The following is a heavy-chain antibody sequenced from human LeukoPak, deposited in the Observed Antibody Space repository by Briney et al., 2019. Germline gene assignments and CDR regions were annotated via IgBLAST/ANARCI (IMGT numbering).Heavy chain of an antibody. CDR3: ARGGGTYGGHGVVAY. J-gene: IGHJ4*02. CDR2: INHSGNT. CDR1: GGSFSGYY. V-gene: IGHV4-34*01. Sequence: PSETLSLTCAVYGGSFSGYYWNWIRQPPGKGLEWIGEINHSGNTNHNPPLKSRVTISVDTSKNQFSLKLISVTAADTAVYYCARGGGTYGGHGVVAYWGQGPLVTVSS. D-gene: IGHD4-23*01.